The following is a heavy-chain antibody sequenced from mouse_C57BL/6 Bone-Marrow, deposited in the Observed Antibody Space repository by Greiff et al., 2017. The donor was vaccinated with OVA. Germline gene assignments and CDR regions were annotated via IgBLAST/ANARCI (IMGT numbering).Heavy chain of an antibody. V-gene: IGHV1-69*01. CDR2: IDPSDSYT. CDR3: ARPLYYYGSSYVFDY. D-gene: IGHD1-1*01. Sequence: QLQQSGAELVMPGASVKLSCKASGYTFTSYWMHWVKQRPGQGLEWIGEIDPSDSYTNYNQKFKGKSTLTVDKSSSTAYMQLSSLTSEDSAVYYCARPLYYYGSSYVFDYWGQGTTLTVSS. CDR1: GYTFTSYW. J-gene: IGHJ2*01.